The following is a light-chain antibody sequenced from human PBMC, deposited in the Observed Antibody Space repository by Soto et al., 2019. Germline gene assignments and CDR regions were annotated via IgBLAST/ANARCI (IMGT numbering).Light chain of an antibody. CDR1: SSDVGSYNL. CDR3: CSYAGSSTP. V-gene: IGLV2-23*01. CDR2: EGS. J-gene: IGLJ3*02. Sequence: QSVLTQPASVSGSPGQSITISCTGTSSDVGSYNLVSWYQQHPGKAPKLMIYEGSKRPSGVSNRFSGSKSGNTASLTISGLQAEDEADYYCCSYAGSSTPFGGGTKLPS.